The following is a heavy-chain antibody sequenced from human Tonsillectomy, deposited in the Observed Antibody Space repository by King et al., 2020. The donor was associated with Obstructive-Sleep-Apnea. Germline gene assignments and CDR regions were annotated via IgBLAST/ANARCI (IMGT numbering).Heavy chain of an antibody. CDR1: GGTFSSYA. CDR2: IIPILGIA. Sequence: QLVQSGAEVKKPGSSVKVSCKASGGTFSSYAISWVRQAPGQGLEWMGGIIPILGIANYAQKFQGRVTITADKSTSTAYMELSSLRSEDTAVYYCARGNVTYNWNEGTGQHYYGMDVWGQGTTVTVSS. V-gene: IGHV1-69*04. J-gene: IGHJ6*02. D-gene: IGHD1-20*01. CDR3: ARGNVTYNWNEGTGQHYYGMDV.